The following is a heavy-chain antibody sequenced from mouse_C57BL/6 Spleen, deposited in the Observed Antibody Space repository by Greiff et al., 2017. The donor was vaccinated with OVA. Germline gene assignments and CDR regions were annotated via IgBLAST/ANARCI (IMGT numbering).Heavy chain of an antibody. J-gene: IGHJ1*03. V-gene: IGHV14-2*01. Sequence: VQLKESGAELVKPGASVKLSCTASGFNIKDYYMHWVKQRTEQGLEWIGRIDPEDGETKYAPKFPDKATITADTSSNTAYLQLSSLTSEDTAVYDCARSGDGYSSDWYFDVWGTGTTVTVSS. CDR2: IDPEDGET. D-gene: IGHD2-3*01. CDR1: GFNIKDYY. CDR3: ARSGDGYSSDWYFDV.